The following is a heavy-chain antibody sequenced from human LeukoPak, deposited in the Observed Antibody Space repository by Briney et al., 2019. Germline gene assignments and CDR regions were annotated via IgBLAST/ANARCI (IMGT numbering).Heavy chain of an antibody. CDR1: GFPFSSYA. V-gene: IGHV3-23*01. Sequence: GGSLRLSCAASGFPFSSYAMNWVRQAPGKGLEWVSVITGSDGFTQYADSVKGRFTISRDNSKNTVYLQMNRLRVEDTALYYCVRSLDYWGQGTLVTVSS. J-gene: IGHJ4*02. CDR2: ITGSDGFT. CDR3: VRSLDY.